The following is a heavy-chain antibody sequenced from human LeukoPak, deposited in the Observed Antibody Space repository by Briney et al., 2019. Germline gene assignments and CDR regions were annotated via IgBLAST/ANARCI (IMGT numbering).Heavy chain of an antibody. J-gene: IGHJ4*02. CDR3: ARTAGIAVAGSRQYFDY. V-gene: IGHV4-59*01. CDR2: IYYSGST. CDR1: GGSISSYY. D-gene: IGHD6-19*01. Sequence: SETLSLTCIVSGGSISSYYWSWIRQPPGKGLEWIGYIYYSGSTNYNPSLKSRVTISVDTSKNQFSLKLSSVTAADTAVYYCARTAGIAVAGSRQYFDYWGQGMLVTVSS.